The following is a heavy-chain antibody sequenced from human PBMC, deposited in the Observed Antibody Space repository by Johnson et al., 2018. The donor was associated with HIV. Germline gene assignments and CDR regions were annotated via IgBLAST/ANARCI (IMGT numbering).Heavy chain of an antibody. D-gene: IGHD3-22*01. CDR1: RFTFSTYA. Sequence: QVQLVESGGGVVQPGRSLRLSCAASRFTFSTYAMHWVRQAPGKGLEWVAVISYDGSDKDHADSVKGRFTITRDSSKNTLYLQMNSLRAEDTAVYYCARGSRYTYDNDDAHLLHAFDILGQGTVVTVSS. J-gene: IGHJ3*02. CDR3: ARGSRYTYDNDDAHLLHAFDI. CDR2: ISYDGSDK. V-gene: IGHV3-30*04.